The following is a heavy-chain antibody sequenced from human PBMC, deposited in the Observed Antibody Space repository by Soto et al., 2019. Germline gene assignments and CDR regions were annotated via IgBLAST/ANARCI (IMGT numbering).Heavy chain of an antibody. Sequence: QVQLVQSGAEVKKPGASVKVSCKASGYTFTSYAMHWVRQAPGQRLEWMGWINAGNGNTKYSQKFQGRVTITRDTAASTAYMVLSSLRDDDAAVYCCASVAGYAIGDLWGRGTLVTVSS. CDR1: GYTFTSYA. CDR3: ASVAGYAIGDL. D-gene: IGHD2-2*01. V-gene: IGHV1-3*01. J-gene: IGHJ2*01. CDR2: INAGNGNT.